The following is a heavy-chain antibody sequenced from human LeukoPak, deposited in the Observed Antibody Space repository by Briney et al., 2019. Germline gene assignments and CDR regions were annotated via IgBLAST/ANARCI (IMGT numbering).Heavy chain of an antibody. V-gene: IGHV3-23*01. Sequence: GGPLRLSCAASGFTFSSYAMSWVRQAPGKGLEWVSAISGSGGSTYYADSVKGRFTISRDNSKNTFHLQMNSLRAEDTAVYYCARRAGDYSHPYDYWGQGTLVTVSS. CDR3: ARRAGDYSHPYDY. D-gene: IGHD3-22*01. J-gene: IGHJ4*02. CDR1: GFTFSSYA. CDR2: ISGSGGST.